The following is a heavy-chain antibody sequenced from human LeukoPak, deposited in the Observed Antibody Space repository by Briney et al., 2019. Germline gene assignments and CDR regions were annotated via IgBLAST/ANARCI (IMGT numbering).Heavy chain of an antibody. CDR1: GYTFTSYD. J-gene: IGHJ4*02. Sequence: ASVKVSCKASGYTFTSYDINWVRQATGQGLEWMGWMNPNSGNTGYAQKLQGRVTMTTDTSTSTAYMELRSLRSDDTAVYYCARDHGSGSYSAPDYWGQGTLVTVSS. V-gene: IGHV1-8*02. CDR3: ARDHGSGSYSAPDY. D-gene: IGHD3-10*01. CDR2: MNPNSGNT.